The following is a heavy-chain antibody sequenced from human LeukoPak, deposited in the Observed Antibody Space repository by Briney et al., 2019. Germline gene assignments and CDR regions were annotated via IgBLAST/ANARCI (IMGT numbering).Heavy chain of an antibody. V-gene: IGHV4-39*01. D-gene: IGHD5-12*01. Sequence: PSETLSLTCTVSGDSTSSSTYYWDWIRQAPGKGLEWIGNIYDSGTTHYNPSLKSRVTISGDTSKNQFSLKLNSVTAADTAIYYCATHRRSGSGGSENAFEIRGQGTMVTVSS. J-gene: IGHJ3*02. CDR3: ATHRRSGSGGSENAFEI. CDR2: IYDSGTT. CDR1: GDSTSSSTYY.